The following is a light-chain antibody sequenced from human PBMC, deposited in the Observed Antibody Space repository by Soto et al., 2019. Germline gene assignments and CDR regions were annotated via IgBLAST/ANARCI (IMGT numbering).Light chain of an antibody. CDR1: GGSIASNY. V-gene: IGLV6-57*04. CDR3: QSYDGSNHVV. CDR2: VFD. Sequence: NFMLTQPHSVSESPGETVTISCTRTGGSIASNYVQWYQQRPGSAPTTVIYVFDQRPSGVPGRFSGSIDRSSNSASLTISGLKPEDEADYYCQSYDGSNHVVLGGGTQLTVL. J-gene: IGLJ2*01.